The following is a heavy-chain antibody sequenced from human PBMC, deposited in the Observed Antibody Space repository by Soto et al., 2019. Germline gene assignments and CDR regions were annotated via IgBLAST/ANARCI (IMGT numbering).Heavy chain of an antibody. J-gene: IGHJ4*02. CDR1: GYTFTSYA. CDR2: INAGNGNT. Sequence: ASVKVSCKASGYTFTSYAMHWVRQAPGQRLEWMGWINAGNGNTKYSQKFQGRFTISRDNSKNTLYLQMNSLRAEDTSVYYCAKEGGLSGSYYISSSYYFDYWGQGTLVTVSS. CDR3: AKEGGLSGSYYISSSYYFDY. D-gene: IGHD1-26*01. V-gene: IGHV1-3*01.